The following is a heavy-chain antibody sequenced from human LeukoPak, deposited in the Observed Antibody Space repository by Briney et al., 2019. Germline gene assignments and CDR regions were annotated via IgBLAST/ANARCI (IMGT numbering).Heavy chain of an antibody. D-gene: IGHD2-15*01. CDR2: IKYDGREK. CDR3: AKQLGYCSDGSCYFPY. Sequence: GSLRLSCTSSGFPFSSRWMHWVRQVPGKGPEWVANIKYDGREKYYVDSVKGRFSISRDNAKNSLYLQMNSLRAEDTAVYYCAKQLGYCSDGSCYFPYWDQGTLVTVSS. CDR1: GFPFSSRW. V-gene: IGHV3-7*03. J-gene: IGHJ4*02.